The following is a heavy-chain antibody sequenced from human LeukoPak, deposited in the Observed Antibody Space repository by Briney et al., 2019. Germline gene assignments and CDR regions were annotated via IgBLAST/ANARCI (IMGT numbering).Heavy chain of an antibody. CDR3: AKITDRGVVPAASSDY. CDR2: IRYDGSNK. Sequence: GGSLRLSCAASGFTFSSYGMHWVRQAPGKGLEWVAFIRYDGSNKYYADSVKGRFTISRDNSKNTLYLQMNSLRAEDTAVYYCAKITDRGVVPAASSDYWGQGTLVTVFS. D-gene: IGHD2-2*01. J-gene: IGHJ4*02. V-gene: IGHV3-30*02. CDR1: GFTFSSYG.